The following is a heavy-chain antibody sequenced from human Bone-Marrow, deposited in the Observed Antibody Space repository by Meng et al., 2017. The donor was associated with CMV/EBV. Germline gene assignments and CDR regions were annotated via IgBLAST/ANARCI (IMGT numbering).Heavy chain of an antibody. V-gene: IGHV3-53*01. CDR3: SSVTYCVDVNCLKIFTN. CDR2: IYDTVST. J-gene: IGHJ4*02. Sequence: GESLKISCSASGFSLRGNYVSWVRQAPGKGLEWVSGIYDTVSTFYAGSVKGRFIISGDNSKNTIDLQMSNLNAEDTAVYFCSSVTYCVDVNCLKIFTNWGRGTLVTVSS. CDR1: GFSLRGNY. D-gene: IGHD2-21*01.